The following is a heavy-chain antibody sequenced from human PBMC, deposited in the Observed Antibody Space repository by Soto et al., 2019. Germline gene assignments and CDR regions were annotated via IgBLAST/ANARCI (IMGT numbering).Heavy chain of an antibody. V-gene: IGHV3-66*01. CDR1: GFTVSSNY. D-gene: IGHD6-25*01. CDR2: IYSGGST. J-gene: IGHJ4*02. CDR3: ARESPGEQRENRYLVY. Sequence: EVQLVESGGGLVQPGGSLRLSCAASGFTVSSNYMSWVRQAPGKGLEWVSVIYSGGSTYYADSVKGRVTISRDNSKNTLYLQMNSLRAEDTAVYYCARESPGEQRENRYLVYWGQGTLVTVSS.